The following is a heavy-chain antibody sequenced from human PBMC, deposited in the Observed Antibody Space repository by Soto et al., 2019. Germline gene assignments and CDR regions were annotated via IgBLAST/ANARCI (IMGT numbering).Heavy chain of an antibody. CDR1: GGSISSGDYY. D-gene: IGHD3-22*01. Sequence: PSESLSLTCTVSGGSISSGDYYWSWIRQPPGKGLEWIGYIYYSGSTYYNPSLKSRVTISVDTSKNQFSLKLSSVTAADTAVYYCARVTEYYYDSSGYYAPSIIDYWGQGTLVTVSS. V-gene: IGHV4-30-4*01. CDR2: IYYSGST. CDR3: ARVTEYYYDSSGYYAPSIIDY. J-gene: IGHJ4*02.